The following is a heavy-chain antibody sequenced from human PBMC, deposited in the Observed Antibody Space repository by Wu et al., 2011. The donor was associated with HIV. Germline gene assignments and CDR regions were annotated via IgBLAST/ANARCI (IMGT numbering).Heavy chain of an antibody. Sequence: QVQLVQSGAEVKKPGASVRVSCQASGYTFSAYGVNWVRQAPGQELEWMGWISAYNGDTNYAQKFQGRVTMTRDTSITTAYMELSRLRSDDTAVYYCARDPYSSXFYYYYFMDVWGKGTTVTVSS. J-gene: IGHJ6*03. D-gene: IGHD6-6*01. CDR2: ISAYNGDT. CDR3: ARDPYSSXFYYYYFMDV. CDR1: GYTFSAYG. V-gene: IGHV1-2*02.